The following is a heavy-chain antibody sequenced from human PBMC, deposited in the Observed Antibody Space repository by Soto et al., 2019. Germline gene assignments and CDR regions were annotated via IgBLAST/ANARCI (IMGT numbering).Heavy chain of an antibody. D-gene: IGHD3-10*01. Sequence: GGSLRLSGSAAGYTFSSYSMNWVRQAPGKGLEWVSYISSSSSTIYYADSVKGLFTISRDNDKNSLYLQMNSLRDEDTAVHYCAVNTILTNCFDPWGQGTLVTVSS. CDR1: GYTFSSYS. CDR2: ISSSSSTI. V-gene: IGHV3-48*02. CDR3: AVNTILTNCFDP. J-gene: IGHJ5*02.